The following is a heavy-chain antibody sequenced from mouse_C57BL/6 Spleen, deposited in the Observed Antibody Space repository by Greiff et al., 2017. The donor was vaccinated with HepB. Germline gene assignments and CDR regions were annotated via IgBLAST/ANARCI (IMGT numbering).Heavy chain of an antibody. V-gene: IGHV1-53*01. CDR3: ARWDSNYPYYYARDY. CDR2: INPSNGGT. J-gene: IGHJ4*01. Sequence: VQLQQPGTELVKPGASVKLSCKASGYTFTSYWMHWVKQRPGQGLEWIGNINPSNGGTNYNEKLKSKATLTVDKSSSTAYMQLSNLTSADSAVYYCARWDSNYPYYYARDYWGQGTSVTVSS. CDR1: GYTFTSYW. D-gene: IGHD2-5*01.